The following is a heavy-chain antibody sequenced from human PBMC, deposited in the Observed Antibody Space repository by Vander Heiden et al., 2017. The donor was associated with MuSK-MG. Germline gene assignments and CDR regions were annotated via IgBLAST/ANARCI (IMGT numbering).Heavy chain of an antibody. V-gene: IGHV3-23*01. D-gene: IGHD3-22*01. CDR2: ISGSGGST. CDR3: AEETVWSRDSSGSNFDY. Sequence: EVQLLESGGGLVQPGGSLRLSCAASGFTFSSYAMSWVRQAPGKGLEWVSAISGSGGSTYYADSVKGRFTISRDNSKNTLYLQMNSLRAEDTAVYYCAEETVWSRDSSGSNFDYWGQGTLVTVSS. J-gene: IGHJ4*02. CDR1: GFTFSSYA.